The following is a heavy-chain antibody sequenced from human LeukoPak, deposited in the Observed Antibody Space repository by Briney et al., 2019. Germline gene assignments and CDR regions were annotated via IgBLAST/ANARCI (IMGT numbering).Heavy chain of an antibody. Sequence: PSETLSLTCTVSGGSISNYYWSWIRQPAGKGLECIRRVYTSGTTNYNPSLKSRVTISVDTSKNQVSVKLSSVTAADTAVYYCARGGASSSWLRGAFDIWGQGTMVTVSS. J-gene: IGHJ3*02. CDR2: VYTSGTT. V-gene: IGHV4-4*07. D-gene: IGHD6-13*01. CDR1: GGSISNYY. CDR3: ARGGASSSWLRGAFDI.